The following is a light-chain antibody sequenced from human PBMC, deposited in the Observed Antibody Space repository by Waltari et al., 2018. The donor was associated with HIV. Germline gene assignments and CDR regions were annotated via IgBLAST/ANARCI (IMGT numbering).Light chain of an antibody. V-gene: IGKV1-39*01. J-gene: IGKJ3*01. CDR3: QQSFDVPLV. Sequence: DIQMTQSPSSLSASVGDRVTITCRASQSISFYLNRYQQKPGKAPNLLIYDASSLQSGLPPRFSGSGSGTEFTLTITNLQPEDFATYFCQQSFDVPLVFGPGTRVD. CDR2: DAS. CDR1: QSISFY.